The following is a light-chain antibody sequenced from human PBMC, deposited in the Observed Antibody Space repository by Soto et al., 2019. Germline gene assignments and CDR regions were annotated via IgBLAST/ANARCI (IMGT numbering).Light chain of an antibody. Sequence: DIQMTQSPSSLSASIGDRITITCQASQDIGNCLNWYQQKSGKAPNLLIYDVSRLGAGVPSRFSGSGSRTNFKLTISGLQREDVATYYCRPFGSVPLTFGGGPKVEIK. CDR2: DVS. V-gene: IGKV1-33*01. J-gene: IGKJ4*01. CDR3: RPFGSVPLT. CDR1: QDIGNC.